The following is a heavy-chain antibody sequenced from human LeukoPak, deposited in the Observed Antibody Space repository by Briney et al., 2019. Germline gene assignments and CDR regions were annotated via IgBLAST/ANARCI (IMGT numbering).Heavy chain of an antibody. CDR1: GYTFTSSD. V-gene: IGHV1-8*01. CDR3: ASGLKKSSARDRSNYVVSSYNWFDP. CDR2: MNPNSGNT. D-gene: IGHD4-11*01. Sequence: GASVKVSCKASGYTFTSSDINWVRQATGQGLEWMGWMNPNSGNTGYAQKFQGRVTMTRNTSISTAYMELSSLRSEDTAVYYCASGLKKSSARDRSNYVVSSYNWFDPWGQGTLVTVSS. J-gene: IGHJ5*02.